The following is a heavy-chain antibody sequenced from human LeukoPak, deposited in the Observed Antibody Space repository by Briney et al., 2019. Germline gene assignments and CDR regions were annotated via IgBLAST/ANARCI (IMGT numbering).Heavy chain of an antibody. V-gene: IGHV4-34*01. CDR1: GGSFSGYY. D-gene: IGHD2-15*01. CDR2: INHSGST. CDR3: ARVCSGGSCYSGGAP. J-gene: IGHJ5*02. Sequence: SETLSLTCAVYGGSFSGYYWSWIRQPPGKGLEWIGEINHSGSTNYNPSLKSRVTISVDTSKNQFSLKLSSVTAADTAVYYCARVCSGGSCYSGGAPWGQGTLVTVPS.